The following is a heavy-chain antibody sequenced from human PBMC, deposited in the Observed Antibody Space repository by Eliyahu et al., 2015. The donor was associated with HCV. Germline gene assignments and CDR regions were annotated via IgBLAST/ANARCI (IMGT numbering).Heavy chain of an antibody. CDR1: GXTLTSSV. CDR2: MNPNSGNT. CDR3: ARADQIQRRSTVTTLRY. D-gene: IGHD4-17*01. V-gene: IGHV1-8*01. J-gene: IGHJ4*02. Sequence: QVQLVQSGAEVKKPGASVKVSCXASGXTLTSSVTTGGGQATGQGLEWMGWMNPNSGNTGYAQKFQGRVTMTRNISISTAYMELSSLRSEDTTVYYCARADQIQRRSTVTTLRYWGQGTLVTVSS.